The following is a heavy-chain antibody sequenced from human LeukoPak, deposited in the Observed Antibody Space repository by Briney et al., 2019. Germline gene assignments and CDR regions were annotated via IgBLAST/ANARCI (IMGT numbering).Heavy chain of an antibody. V-gene: IGHV3-30*04. CDR3: ARDPLGDSTYYFDY. Sequence: GGSLRLSCAASGFTFSSYAMHWVRQAPGKGLEWVAVISYDGSNKYCADSVKGRFTISRDNSKNTLYLQMNSLRAEDTAVYYCARDPLGDSTYYFDYWGQGTLVTVSS. CDR1: GFTFSSYA. CDR2: ISYDGSNK. D-gene: IGHD2-21*01. J-gene: IGHJ4*02.